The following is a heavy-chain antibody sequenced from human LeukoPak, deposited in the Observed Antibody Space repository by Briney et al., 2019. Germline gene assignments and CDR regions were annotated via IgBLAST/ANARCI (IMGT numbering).Heavy chain of an antibody. CDR2: IKQDGSEK. Sequence: GGSLRLSCAASGFTFSTYWMTWVRQAPGKGLEWVANIKQDGSEKYFVDSVKGRFTISGDNGNSMLYLQLNSLRAEDTAVYYCARDNDYANWFDPRGQGTLVTVSS. CDR3: ARDNDYANWFDP. V-gene: IGHV3-7*01. J-gene: IGHJ5*02. D-gene: IGHD4-17*01. CDR1: GFTFSTYW.